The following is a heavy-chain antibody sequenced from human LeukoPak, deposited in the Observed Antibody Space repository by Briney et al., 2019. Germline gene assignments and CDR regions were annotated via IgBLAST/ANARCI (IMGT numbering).Heavy chain of an antibody. CDR1: GGSLRGYY. CDR2: IYTSGST. CDR3: ARPGYLVGAFDI. D-gene: IGHD2-15*01. V-gene: IGHV4-4*09. Sequence: SETLSLTCAVYGGSLRGYYWSWIRQPPGKGLEWIGYIYTSGSTNYNPSLKSRVTISVDTSKNQFSLKLSSVTAADTAVYYCARPGYLVGAFDIWGQGTMVTVSS. J-gene: IGHJ3*02.